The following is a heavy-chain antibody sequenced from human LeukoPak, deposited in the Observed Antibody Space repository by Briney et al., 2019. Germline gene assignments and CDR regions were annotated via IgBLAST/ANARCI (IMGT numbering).Heavy chain of an antibody. Sequence: SGGSLRLSCAASGFTFSSYGMSWVRQAPGKGLEWVSAISGSGGSTYYADSVKGRFTISRDNSKNTLYLQMNSLRAEDTAVYYCAKAGLGIWGTLRYFDWYNWGQGTLVTVSS. D-gene: IGHD3-9*01. V-gene: IGHV3-23*01. CDR3: AKAGLGIWGTLRYFDWYN. CDR1: GFTFSSYG. CDR2: ISGSGGST. J-gene: IGHJ4*02.